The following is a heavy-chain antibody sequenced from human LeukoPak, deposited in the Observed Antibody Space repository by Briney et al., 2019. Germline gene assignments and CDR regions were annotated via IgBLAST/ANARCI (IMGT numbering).Heavy chain of an antibody. J-gene: IGHJ4*02. Sequence: PGGSLRLSCAASGFTFRAFAMSWVRQAPGKGLEWVAAISDSGGATYYVDSVKARFTTSRDNSKNTLYLQMNSLRADDTAIYYCVKHGEAYGDSRTDYWGQGPLVAVSS. D-gene: IGHD4-17*01. V-gene: IGHV3-23*01. CDR1: GFTFRAFA. CDR2: ISDSGGAT. CDR3: VKHGEAYGDSRTDY.